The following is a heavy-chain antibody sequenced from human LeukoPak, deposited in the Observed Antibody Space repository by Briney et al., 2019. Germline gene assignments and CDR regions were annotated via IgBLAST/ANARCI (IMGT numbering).Heavy chain of an antibody. V-gene: IGHV1-18*01. D-gene: IGHD3-22*01. Sequence: ASVKVSCKASGYTFTSYGISWVRQAPGQGLEWMGWISAYNGNTNYAQKLQGRVTMTTDTSTSTAYMELRSLRSDDTAVYYCARDFNYYDSSGYYRQPPFDYWGQGTLVTVSS. CDR2: ISAYNGNT. CDR1: GYTFTSYG. CDR3: ARDFNYYDSSGYYRQPPFDY. J-gene: IGHJ4*02.